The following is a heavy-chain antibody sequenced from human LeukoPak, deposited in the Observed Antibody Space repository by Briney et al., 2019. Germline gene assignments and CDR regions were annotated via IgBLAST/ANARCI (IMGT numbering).Heavy chain of an antibody. Sequence: GGSLRLSCAASGVTFSDYSMNWVRQAPGKGLEWISYIGIDSGNTNYADSVKGRFTISGDKATHSLYPQMHSLRVEDTAVYYCARDYKYAFDNWGQGTLLTVSS. D-gene: IGHD5-24*01. CDR2: IGIDSGNT. V-gene: IGHV3-48*01. CDR3: ARDYKYAFDN. CDR1: GVTFSDYS. J-gene: IGHJ4*02.